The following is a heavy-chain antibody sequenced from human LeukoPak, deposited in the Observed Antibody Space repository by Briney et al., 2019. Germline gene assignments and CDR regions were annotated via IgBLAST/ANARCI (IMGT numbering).Heavy chain of an antibody. V-gene: IGHV3-23*01. Sequence: PGGSLRLSCAASGFTFISYAMSWVRQAPGKGLEWVSGISASGGSTYYADSVKGRFTISIDNSKNTLYLQMNSLRAEDTAVYYCAKESRAVAGYYFDYWGQGTLVTVSS. CDR3: AKESRAVAGYYFDY. CDR1: GFTFISYA. D-gene: IGHD6-19*01. J-gene: IGHJ4*02. CDR2: ISASGGST.